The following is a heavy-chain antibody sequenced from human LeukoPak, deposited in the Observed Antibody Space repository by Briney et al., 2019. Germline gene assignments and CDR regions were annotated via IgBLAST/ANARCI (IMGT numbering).Heavy chain of an antibody. V-gene: IGHV3-23*01. CDR2: ITGSGGST. Sequence: GGSLRLSCAASGFTFSSYAMSWVRQAPGKGLEWVSTITGSGGSTYYADSVKGRFTISRDNSKNTLYLQMNSLRAEDTAVYYCANFIVGASGTRLIYYYYYGMDVWGQGTTVTVSS. D-gene: IGHD1-26*01. CDR3: ANFIVGASGTRLIYYYYYGMDV. CDR1: GFTFSSYA. J-gene: IGHJ6*02.